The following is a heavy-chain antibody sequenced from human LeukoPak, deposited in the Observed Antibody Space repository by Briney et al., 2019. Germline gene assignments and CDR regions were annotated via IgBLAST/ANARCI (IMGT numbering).Heavy chain of an antibody. J-gene: IGHJ4*02. V-gene: IGHV3-21*01. Sequence: GGSLRLSCAASGFTFSSYSMNWVRQAPGKGLEWVSSISSSSSYIYYADSVKGRFTISRDNAKNSLYLQMNSLRAEDTAVYYCARDLYCSSTSCYSRAGTAMVEDYWGQGTLVSVPS. CDR3: ARDLYCSSTSCYSRAGTAMVEDY. CDR2: ISSSSSYI. D-gene: IGHD2-2*01. CDR1: GFTFSSYS.